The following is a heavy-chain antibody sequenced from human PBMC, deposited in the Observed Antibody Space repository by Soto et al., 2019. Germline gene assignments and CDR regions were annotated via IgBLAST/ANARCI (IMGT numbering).Heavy chain of an antibody. V-gene: IGHV3-53*01. J-gene: IGHJ6*02. D-gene: IGHD1-26*01. CDR3: ARWGANEVGQSYYYGMDV. CDR2: IYSGGST. Sequence: GSLRLSCAASGFTVSSNYMSWVRQAPGKGLEWVSVIYSGGSTYYADSVKGRFTISRDNSKNTLYLQMNSLRAEDTAVYYCARWGANEVGQSYYYGMDVWGQGTTVTVSS. CDR1: GFTVSSNY.